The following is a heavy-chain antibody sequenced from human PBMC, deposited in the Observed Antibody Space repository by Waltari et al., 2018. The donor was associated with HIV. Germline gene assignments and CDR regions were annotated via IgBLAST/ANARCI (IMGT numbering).Heavy chain of an antibody. CDR2: INPNSGGK. Sequence: VQLVQSGAAGKKPGASVRVSCKASGYTFTGYYMHWVRQAPGQGLEWKGRINPNSGGKNDAQQFQGRVTMTRDTSISTAYMELSRLKSDDTAVYYCAREGARMTTMIYYYYGMDVWGQGTTVTVSS. V-gene: IGHV1-2*06. J-gene: IGHJ6*02. CDR3: AREGARMTTMIYYYYGMDV. D-gene: IGHD4-4*01. CDR1: GYTFTGYY.